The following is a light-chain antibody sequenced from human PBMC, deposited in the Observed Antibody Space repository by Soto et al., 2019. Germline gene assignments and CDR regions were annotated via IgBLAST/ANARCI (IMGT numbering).Light chain of an antibody. Sequence: DIQRTQFPSTLAASVGDRVAITCRASQNIGSRLAWYQQKPDEAPKLLIYDASSLESGVTLRFGGSGSGTDFTLIISSLQPDDFATYYCQQCNNQFTLSGGTKVDIK. CDR1: QNIGSR. CDR3: QQCNNQFT. V-gene: IGKV1-5*01. CDR2: DAS. J-gene: IGKJ4*01.